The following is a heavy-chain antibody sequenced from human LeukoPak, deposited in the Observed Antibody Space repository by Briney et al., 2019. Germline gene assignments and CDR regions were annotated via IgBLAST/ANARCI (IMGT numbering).Heavy chain of an antibody. V-gene: IGHV4-59*01. Sequence: PSETLSLICTVSGGSISSYYWSWIRQPPGKGLEWIGYIYYSGSTNYNPSLKSRVTISVDTSKNQFSLKLSSVTAADTAVYYCARDSQDAFDIWGQGTMVTVSS. CDR1: GGSISSYY. J-gene: IGHJ3*02. CDR3: ARDSQDAFDI. CDR2: IYYSGST.